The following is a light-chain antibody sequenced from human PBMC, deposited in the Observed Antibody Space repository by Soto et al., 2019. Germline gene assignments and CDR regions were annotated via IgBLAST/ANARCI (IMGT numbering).Light chain of an antibody. Sequence: LTQPASVSGSPGQSITISCTGTSSDVGGYNYVSWYQQHSGKAPKLMIYEVSNRPSGVSNRFSGSKSGNTASLTISGLQAEDEADYYCSSYTSSSPRVFGNGTKVTVL. CDR1: SSDVGGYNY. V-gene: IGLV2-14*01. CDR2: EVS. CDR3: SSYTSSSPRV. J-gene: IGLJ1*01.